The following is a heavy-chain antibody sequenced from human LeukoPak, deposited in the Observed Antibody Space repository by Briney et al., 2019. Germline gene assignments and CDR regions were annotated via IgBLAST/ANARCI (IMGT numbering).Heavy chain of an antibody. D-gene: IGHD3-9*01. CDR3: ARAPTKFRRDWFDP. Sequence: GGSLRLSCAASEFTFSSYEMNWIRQAPGKGLEWVSYISSSGSTIYYADSVKGRFTISRDNAKNSLYLQMNNLRVEDTAVYYCARAPTKFRRDWFDPWGQGTLVTVSS. CDR2: ISSSGSTI. V-gene: IGHV3-48*03. CDR1: EFTFSSYE. J-gene: IGHJ5*02.